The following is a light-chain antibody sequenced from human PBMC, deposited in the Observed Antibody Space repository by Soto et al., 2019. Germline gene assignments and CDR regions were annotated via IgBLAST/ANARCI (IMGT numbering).Light chain of an antibody. V-gene: IGKV3D-15*01. CDR1: QSVGNN. J-gene: IGKJ1*01. Sequence: EIVMTQSPGTLSVSPGERVTLSCRASQSVGNNLAWYQQKPGQAPRLLIYDASNRATGIPARFSGSGSGTDFTLTISSLQPEDFATYSCQQSYNSPQTFGRGTKVDI. CDR3: QQSYNSPQT. CDR2: DAS.